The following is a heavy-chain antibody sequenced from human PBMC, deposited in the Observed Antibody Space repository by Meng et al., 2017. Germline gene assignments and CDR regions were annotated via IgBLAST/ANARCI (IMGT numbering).Heavy chain of an antibody. CDR2: INPSGGST. CDR1: GYTFTSYY. J-gene: IGHJ4*02. V-gene: IGHV1-46*01. Sequence: ASVKVSCKASGYTFTSYYMHWVRQAPGQGLEWMGIINPSGGSTSYAQKFQGRVTMTRDTSTSTVYMGLSSLRSEDTAVYYCARTTAAGRHFDYWGQGTLVTVSS. CDR3: ARTTAAGRHFDY. D-gene: IGHD6-6*01.